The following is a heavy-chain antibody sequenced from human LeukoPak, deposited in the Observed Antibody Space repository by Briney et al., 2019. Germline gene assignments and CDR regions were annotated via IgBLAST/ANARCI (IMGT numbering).Heavy chain of an antibody. Sequence: GATVTISYMSSVYTFTDYYMHWVQQAPGKGLEWMGRVDPEDGETIYAEKFQGRVTITADTSTDTAYMELSSLRSEDTAVYYCATSEVGGSYQWGQGTLVTVSS. CDR1: VYTFTDYY. CDR2: VDPEDGET. D-gene: IGHD1-26*01. V-gene: IGHV1-69-2*01. J-gene: IGHJ4*02. CDR3: ATSEVGGSYQ.